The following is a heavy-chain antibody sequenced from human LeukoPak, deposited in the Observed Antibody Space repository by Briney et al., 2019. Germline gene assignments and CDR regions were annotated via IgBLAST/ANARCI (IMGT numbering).Heavy chain of an antibody. J-gene: IGHJ4*02. CDR3: ARDSITEAGRDY. CDR2: IYSSGST. V-gene: IGHV3-66*01. Sequence: GGSLRLSCAASGFTFSSYAMSWVRQAPGKGLEWVSVIYSSGSTYYADSVKGRFTISRDTSRNILYLQMNSLRGEDAAVYYCARDSITEAGRDYWGQGTLVTVSS. CDR1: GFTFSSYA. D-gene: IGHD6-19*01.